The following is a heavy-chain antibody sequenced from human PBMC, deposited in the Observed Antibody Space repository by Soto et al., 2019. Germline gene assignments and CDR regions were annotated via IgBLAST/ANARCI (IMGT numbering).Heavy chain of an antibody. CDR2: VYSTGTT. CDR1: GGSGGSSDVY. Sequence: SETLSVTCAVSGGSGGSSDVYWTWIRQPPGKPLEWIGYVYSTGTTNYSPSLKSRVDVSVDTSENQFSLKVGSVTAADTAVYYCARSSLYGMDVLVQGTTVPVSP. J-gene: IGHJ6*01. V-gene: IGHV4-30-4*08. CDR3: ARSSLYGMDV.